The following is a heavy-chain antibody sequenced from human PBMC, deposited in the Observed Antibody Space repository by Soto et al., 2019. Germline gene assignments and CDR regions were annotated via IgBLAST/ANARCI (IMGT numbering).Heavy chain of an antibody. CDR2: IYYSGST. D-gene: IGHD3-3*01. CDR3: ARASRVLVRQFNYYYYGMDV. Sequence: PSETLSLTCTVSGGSISSGDFYWSWIRQPPGKGLEWIGYIYYSGSTYYNPSLKSRVTISVDTSKNQFSLKLSSVTAADTAVYYCARASRVLVRQFNYYYYGMDVWGQGTTVTVSS. V-gene: IGHV4-30-4*01. J-gene: IGHJ6*02. CDR1: GGSISSGDFY.